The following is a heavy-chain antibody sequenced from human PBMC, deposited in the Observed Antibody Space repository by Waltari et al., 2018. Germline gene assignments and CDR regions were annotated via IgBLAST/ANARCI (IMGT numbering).Heavy chain of an antibody. J-gene: IGHJ6*03. Sequence: EVQLVESGGGLVKPGGSLRLSCAASGFTFSSYSMNWVRQAPGKGLEWVSSISRSSSYIYYADSVKGRFTISRDNAKNSLYLQMNSLRAEDTAVYYCARDKTHYYYYYMDVWGKGTTVTVSS. V-gene: IGHV3-21*01. CDR1: GFTFSSYS. CDR2: ISRSSSYI. CDR3: ARDKTHYYYYYMDV.